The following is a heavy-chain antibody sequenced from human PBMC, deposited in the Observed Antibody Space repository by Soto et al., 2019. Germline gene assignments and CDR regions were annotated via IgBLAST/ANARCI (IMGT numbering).Heavy chain of an antibody. V-gene: IGHV4-59*01. CDR2: IYYSGST. D-gene: IGHD6-13*01. CDR3: ARVRRAAAGTSYFDY. J-gene: IGHJ4*02. CDR1: GGSIGSYY. Sequence: SETLSLTCTVSGGSIGSYYSSWIRQPAGKGLEWVGYIYYSGSTNYNPSLKSRVTISVDTSENQFSLKLSSVTAADTAVYYCARVRRAAAGTSYFDYWSQGTLVTVSS.